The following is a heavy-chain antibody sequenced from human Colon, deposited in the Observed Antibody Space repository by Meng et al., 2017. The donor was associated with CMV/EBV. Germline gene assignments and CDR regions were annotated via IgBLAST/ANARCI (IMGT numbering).Heavy chain of an antibody. D-gene: IGHD2-8*01. CDR3: ARAMGSRPRSKLLGTRRTKDFYYGLDV. Sequence: GSLRLSCAVYGGSFSDFHWSWIRQPPGKGLEWIGAISHSGSTNYNPSLKSRVTISVDTSKNQFSLKLNSLTAADTAVYYCARAMGSRPRSKLLGTRRTKDFYYGLDVWGQGTAVTVSS. CDR1: GGSFSDFH. J-gene: IGHJ6*02. V-gene: IGHV4-34*01. CDR2: ISHSGST.